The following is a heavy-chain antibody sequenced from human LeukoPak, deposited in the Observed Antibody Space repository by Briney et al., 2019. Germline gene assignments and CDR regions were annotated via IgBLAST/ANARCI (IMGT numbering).Heavy chain of an antibody. Sequence: GGSLRLSCAASGFTFSSYGMNWVRQAPGKGLEWVSSISSSGTYVYYADSLKGRFTISRDNSKNTVYLQMNSLRAEDTAVYYCAKYRDYYFEYWGQGTLVTVSS. D-gene: IGHD2/OR15-2a*01. V-gene: IGHV3-21*04. J-gene: IGHJ4*02. CDR2: ISSSGTYV. CDR3: AKYRDYYFEY. CDR1: GFTFSSYG.